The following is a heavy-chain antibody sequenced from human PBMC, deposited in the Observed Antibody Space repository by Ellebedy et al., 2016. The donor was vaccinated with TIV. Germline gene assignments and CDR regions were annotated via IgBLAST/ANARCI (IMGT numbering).Heavy chain of an antibody. Sequence: GESLKISCAASGFTFSDYYMSWIRQAPGKGLEWVSYISSSSSYTNYADSVKGRFTISRDNAKNSLYLQMNSLRAEDTAVYYCAREQITMVRGAYDYWGQGTLVTVSS. V-gene: IGHV3-11*06. D-gene: IGHD3-10*01. CDR2: ISSSSSYT. J-gene: IGHJ4*02. CDR3: AREQITMVRGAYDY. CDR1: GFTFSDYY.